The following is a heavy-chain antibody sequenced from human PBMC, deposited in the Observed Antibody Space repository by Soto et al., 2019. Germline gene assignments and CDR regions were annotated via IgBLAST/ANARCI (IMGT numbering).Heavy chain of an antibody. CDR2: IYYDGST. D-gene: IGHD4-17*01. CDR3: ARGYTVDDAFDI. V-gene: IGHV4-39*07. CDR1: GASIRSSTFY. J-gene: IGHJ3*02. Sequence: SETLSLTCTVSGASIRSSTFYWGWIRQPPGKGLESIANIYYDGSTYYNPSLKSRVTISVDTSKNQFSLKLSSVTAADTAVYYCARGYTVDDAFDIWGQGTMVTVS.